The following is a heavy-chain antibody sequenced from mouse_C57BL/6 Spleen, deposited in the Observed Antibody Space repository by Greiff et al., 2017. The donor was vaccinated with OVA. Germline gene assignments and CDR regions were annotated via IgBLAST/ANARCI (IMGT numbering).Heavy chain of an antibody. CDR1: GYTFTSYW. V-gene: IGHV1-61*01. CDR3: ARLGIIFPYYCDY. CDR2: IYPSDRET. Sequence: QVQLQQPGAELVRPGSSVKLSCKASGYTFTSYWLDWVQQRPGQGLEWIGNIYPSDRETHYNQHFQDKATLTVDESASTAYMQLSSLTSEDSAVYYCARLGIIFPYYCDYWGQGTTRTVSS. J-gene: IGHJ2*01. D-gene: IGHD4-1*01.